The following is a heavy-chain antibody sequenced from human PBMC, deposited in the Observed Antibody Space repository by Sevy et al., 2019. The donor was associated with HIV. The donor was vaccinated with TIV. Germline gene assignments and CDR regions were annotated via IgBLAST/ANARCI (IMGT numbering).Heavy chain of an antibody. CDR2: LSFGCGQI. J-gene: IGHJ4*02. D-gene: IGHD2-2*01. CDR3: AREGCSRPHDY. CDR1: GFAFKDYS. V-gene: IGHV3-23*01. Sequence: GGSPRLSCAASGFAFKDYSMSWIRQAPGKGLEWVATLSFGCGQINYADSVKGRFTISRDNSKNSFYLQMDNLRVEDTALYYCAREGCSRPHDYWGQGTRVTVSS.